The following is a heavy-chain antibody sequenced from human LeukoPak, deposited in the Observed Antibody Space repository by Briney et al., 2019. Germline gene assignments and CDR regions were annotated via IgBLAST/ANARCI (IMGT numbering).Heavy chain of an antibody. D-gene: IGHD6-13*01. CDR3: ARRGYGIAAAGFD. V-gene: IGHV3-30*03. J-gene: IGHJ4*02. CDR1: GFTFSSYG. Sequence: GRSLRLSCAASGFTFSSYGMHWVRQAPGKGLEWVAVISYDGSNKYYADSVKGRFTISRDNSKNTLYLQMNSLRAEDTAVYYCARRGYGIAAAGFDWGQGTLVTVSS. CDR2: ISYDGSNK.